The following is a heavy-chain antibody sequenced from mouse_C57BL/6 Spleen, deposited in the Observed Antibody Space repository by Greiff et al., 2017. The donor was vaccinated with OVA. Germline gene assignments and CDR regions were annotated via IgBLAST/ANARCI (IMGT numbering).Heavy chain of an antibody. CDR2: ISSGGDYI. V-gene: IGHV5-9-1*02. CDR3: TREDYGHFDY. J-gene: IGHJ2*01. D-gene: IGHD1-1*01. Sequence: EVKLMESGEGLVKPGGSLKLSCAASGFTFSSYAMSWVRQTPEKRLEWVAYISSGGDYIYYADTVKGRFTISRDNARNTLYLQMSSLKSEDTAMYYCTREDYGHFDYWGQGTTLTVSS. CDR1: GFTFSSYA.